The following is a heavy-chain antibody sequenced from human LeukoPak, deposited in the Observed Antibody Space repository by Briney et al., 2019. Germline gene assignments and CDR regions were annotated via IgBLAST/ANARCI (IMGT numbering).Heavy chain of an antibody. Sequence: SGTLSLTCTVSGGSISSSSYYWGWIRQPPGKGLEWIGSIYYSGSTYYNPSLKSRVTISVDTSKNQFSLKLSSVTAADTAVYYCARHSGSYSFDYWGQGTLVTVSS. J-gene: IGHJ4*02. D-gene: IGHD1-26*01. CDR1: GGSISSSSYY. CDR3: ARHSGSYSFDY. V-gene: IGHV4-39*07. CDR2: IYYSGST.